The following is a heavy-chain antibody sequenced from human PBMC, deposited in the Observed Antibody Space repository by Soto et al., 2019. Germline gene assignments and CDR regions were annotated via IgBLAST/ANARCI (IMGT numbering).Heavy chain of an antibody. J-gene: IGHJ5*02. D-gene: IGHD4-4*01. CDR3: ARGEDYSNSRWFDP. CDR1: GGTFSSYA. V-gene: IGHV1-69*13. CDR2: IIPIFGTA. Sequence: SVEVSCKASGGTFSSYAIGWVRQAPGQGLEWMGGIIPIFGTANYAQKFQGRVTSTADESTSTAYMVQSSLTSEDTAVYYCARGEDYSNSRWFDPWGQGSLVTVSS.